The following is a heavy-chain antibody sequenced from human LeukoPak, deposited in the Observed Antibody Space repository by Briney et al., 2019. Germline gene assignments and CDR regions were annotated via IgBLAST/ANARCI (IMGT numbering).Heavy chain of an antibody. D-gene: IGHD3-10*01. CDR3: ARGRITMVRGVIREYYFDY. V-gene: IGHV3-53*01. Sequence: GGSLRLSCAASGFTVSSNYMSWVRQAPGKGLEWVSVIYSGGSTYYADSVKGRFTISRDNSKNTLYLQMNSLRAEDTAVYYCARGRITMVRGVIREYYFDYWGQGTLATVSS. CDR1: GFTVSSNY. CDR2: IYSGGST. J-gene: IGHJ4*02.